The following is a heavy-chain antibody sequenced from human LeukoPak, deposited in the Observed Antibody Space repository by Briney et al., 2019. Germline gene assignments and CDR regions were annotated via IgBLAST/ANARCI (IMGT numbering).Heavy chain of an antibody. CDR1: GGSISSGGYY. Sequence: SQTLSLTGTVSGGSISSGGYYWSWIRQHPGKGLEWIGYIYYSGSTYYNPSLKSRVTISVDTSKNQFSLKLSSVTAADTAVYYCARVRSSSHPNVWGSYRYYYFDYWGQGTLVTVSS. CDR2: IYYSGST. V-gene: IGHV4-31*03. J-gene: IGHJ4*02. CDR3: ARVRSSSHPNVWGSYRYYYFDY. D-gene: IGHD3-16*02.